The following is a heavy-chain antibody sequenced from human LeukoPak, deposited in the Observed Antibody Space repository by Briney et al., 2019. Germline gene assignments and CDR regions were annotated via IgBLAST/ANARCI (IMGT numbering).Heavy chain of an antibody. Sequence: GGSPRLSCTASGFTFSSYTMTWVRQAPGKGLKWVSTITTGDGNTYYADSVKGRFTVSRDDSKNTLYLQMNSLRAEDTAVYYCAKDGGLWVSAHWGDSWGRGTLVTVSS. V-gene: IGHV3-23*01. D-gene: IGHD7-27*01. J-gene: IGHJ4*02. CDR3: AKDGGLWVSAHWGDS. CDR2: ITTGDGNT. CDR1: GFTFSSYT.